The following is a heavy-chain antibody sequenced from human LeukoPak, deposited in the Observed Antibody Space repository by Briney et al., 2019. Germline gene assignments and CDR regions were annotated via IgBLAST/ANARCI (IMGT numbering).Heavy chain of an antibody. CDR3: ARDRGISGWYPTCFDY. Sequence: SQTLSLTCAISGGSVSSNSAAWNWIRQSPSRGLEWLGRTYYRSKWYNDYAVSVKSRITINPDTSKNQFSLQLNSVTPEDTAVYYCARDRGISGWYPTCFDYWGQGTLVTVSS. J-gene: IGHJ4*02. D-gene: IGHD6-19*01. CDR1: GGSVSSNSAA. V-gene: IGHV6-1*01. CDR2: TYYRSKWYN.